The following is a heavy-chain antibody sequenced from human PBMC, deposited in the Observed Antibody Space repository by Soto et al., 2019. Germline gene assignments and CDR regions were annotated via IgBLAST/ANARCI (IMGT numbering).Heavy chain of an antibody. J-gene: IGHJ6*02. CDR2: ISYDGSNK. Sequence: GGSLRLSCAASGFTFSSYAMHWVRQAPGKGLEWVAVISYDGSNKYYADSVKGRFTISRDNSKNTLYLQMNSLRAEDTAVYYCARSDFEKPGGEQLVPKYYYYGMDVWGQGTTVTVSS. V-gene: IGHV3-30-3*01. CDR1: GFTFSSYA. CDR3: ARSDFEKPGGEQLVPKYYYYGMDV. D-gene: IGHD6-6*01.